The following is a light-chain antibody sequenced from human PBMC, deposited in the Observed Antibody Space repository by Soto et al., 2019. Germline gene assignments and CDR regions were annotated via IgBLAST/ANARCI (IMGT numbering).Light chain of an antibody. Sequence: DLQMTQSPSSLSASVGDRVTITCQASQDISNYLNWYQQKPGKAPKLLIYDASNLETGVPSRFSVSGSGTDFTFTISSLPPEDIATYYCQQYDNLPPFTFGPGTKVDIK. CDR2: DAS. V-gene: IGKV1-33*01. J-gene: IGKJ3*01. CDR3: QQYDNLPPFT. CDR1: QDISNY.